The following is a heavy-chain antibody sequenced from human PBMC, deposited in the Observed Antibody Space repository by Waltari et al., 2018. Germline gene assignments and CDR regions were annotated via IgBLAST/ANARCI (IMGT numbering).Heavy chain of an antibody. V-gene: IGHV4-4*07. Sequence: QVQLQESGPGLVKPSETLSLTCTVSGGSISSYYWSWIRQPAGKGLEWIGRIYTSGSTNYNPSRKSRVTMSVDTSKNQFSLKLSSVTAADTAVYYCARGDPHEWDSSGFFDYWGQGTLVTVSS. CDR2: IYTSGST. D-gene: IGHD3-22*01. CDR3: ARGDPHEWDSSGFFDY. J-gene: IGHJ4*02. CDR1: GGSISSYY.